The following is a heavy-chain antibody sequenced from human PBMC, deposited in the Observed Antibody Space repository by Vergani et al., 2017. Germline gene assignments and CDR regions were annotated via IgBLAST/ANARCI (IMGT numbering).Heavy chain of an antibody. V-gene: IGHV3-30*02. J-gene: IGHJ2*01. CDR1: GFTFTDYG. D-gene: IGHD6-13*01. CDR2: IRYDATYK. Sequence: VQLVESGGGLDQPGRSLRLSCRASGFTFTDYGISWVRQAPGKGLEWVAFIRYDATYKFYGDSVSGRFTVSRDNAKNSLYLQMNSLRAEDTALYYCVKDIAASGNYWYFDLWGRGTLVTVSS. CDR3: VKDIAASGNYWYFDL.